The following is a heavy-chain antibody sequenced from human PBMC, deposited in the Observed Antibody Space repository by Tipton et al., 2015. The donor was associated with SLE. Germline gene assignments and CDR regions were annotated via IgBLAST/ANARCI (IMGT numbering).Heavy chain of an antibody. V-gene: IGHV4-59*11. Sequence: TLSLTCTVSGGSISSHYWSWIRQPPGKGLEWIGYIYYSGSTYYNPSLKSRVTISVDTSKNQFSLKLSSVTAADTAVYYCARGGPPWIQLWYLWYFDLWGRGTLVTVSS. CDR3: ARGGPPWIQLWYLWYFDL. D-gene: IGHD5-18*01. J-gene: IGHJ2*01. CDR2: IYYSGST. CDR1: GGSISSHY.